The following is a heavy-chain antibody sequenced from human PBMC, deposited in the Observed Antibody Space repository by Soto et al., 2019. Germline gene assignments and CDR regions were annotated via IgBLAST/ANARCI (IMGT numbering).Heavy chain of an antibody. CDR1: GFTFSSYG. CDR2: IWYDGSNK. Sequence: GGSLRLSCAASGFTFSSYGMHWVRQAPGKGLEWVAVIWYDGSNKYYADSVKGRFTISRDNSKNTLYLQMNSLRAEDTAVYYCARDSSGYYPLDSWGQGTLVTVSS. V-gene: IGHV3-33*01. D-gene: IGHD3-22*01. J-gene: IGHJ4*02. CDR3: ARDSSGYYPLDS.